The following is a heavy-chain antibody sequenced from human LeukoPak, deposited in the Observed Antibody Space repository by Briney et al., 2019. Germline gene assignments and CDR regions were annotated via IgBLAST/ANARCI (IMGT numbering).Heavy chain of an antibody. CDR3: AKDQRGYSYGYYFDY. J-gene: IGHJ4*02. CDR2: ISWNSGSI. CDR1: GFTFDDYA. D-gene: IGHD5-18*01. V-gene: IGHV3-9*01. Sequence: GGSLRLSCAASGFTFDDYAMHWVRQAPGKGLEWVSGISWNSGSIGYADSVKGRFTISRDNSKNTLYLQMNSLRAEDTAVYYCAKDQRGYSYGYYFDYWGQGTLVTVSS.